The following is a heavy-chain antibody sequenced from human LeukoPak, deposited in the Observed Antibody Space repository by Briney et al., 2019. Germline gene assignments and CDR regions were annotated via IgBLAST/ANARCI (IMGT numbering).Heavy chain of an antibody. Sequence: ASVKVSCKASGYTFTGYYMHWVRQAPGQGLEWMGIINPSGGSTSYAQKFQGRVTMTRDMSTSTVYMELSSLRSEDTAVYYCARGSSGWKAFDYWGQGTLVTVSS. CDR2: INPSGGST. CDR3: ARGSSGWKAFDY. J-gene: IGHJ4*02. CDR1: GYTFTGYY. D-gene: IGHD6-19*01. V-gene: IGHV1-46*01.